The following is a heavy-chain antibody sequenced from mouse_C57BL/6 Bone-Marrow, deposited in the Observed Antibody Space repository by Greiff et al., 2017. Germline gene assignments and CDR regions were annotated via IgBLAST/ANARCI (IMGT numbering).Heavy chain of an antibody. Sequence: QVQLKQPGAELVKPGSSVKLSCKASGYTFTSYWMYWVKQRPGQGLEWIGNIYPSDSETHYNQKFKDKATLTVDKSSSTAYMQLSSLTSEDSAVYYCARRGIYYYGSSYLDYWGQGTTLTVSS. CDR3: ARRGIYYYGSSYLDY. J-gene: IGHJ2*01. D-gene: IGHD1-1*01. V-gene: IGHV1-61*01. CDR1: GYTFTSYW. CDR2: IYPSDSET.